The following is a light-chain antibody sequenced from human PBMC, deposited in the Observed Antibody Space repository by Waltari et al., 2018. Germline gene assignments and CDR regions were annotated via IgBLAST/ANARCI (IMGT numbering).Light chain of an antibody. J-gene: IGKJ4*01. CDR2: AAS. CDR1: QGIGSY. V-gene: IGKV1-9*01. CDR3: QQLNGYPLT. Sequence: TWRASQGIGSYLAWYQQKPGKGPNLLIYAASTVQSGVPSRFSGSGSGTDCILTISNLQPEDCATYYCQQLNGYPLTFGGVTKVEIK.